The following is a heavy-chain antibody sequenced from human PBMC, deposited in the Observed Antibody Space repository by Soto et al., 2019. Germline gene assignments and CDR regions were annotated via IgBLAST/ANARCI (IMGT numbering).Heavy chain of an antibody. CDR2: IYWDDDK. D-gene: IGHD1-1*01. V-gene: IGHV2-5*02. CDR3: VHRAGRQGNWNGGYFDY. Sequence: QITLKESGPTRVKPTQTLTLTCTFSGFSLSTNGVGVGWIRQPPGKALERLALIYWDDDKRYSPSLSNRLTITKDTSENQVVLTMTNMDPVDTATYFCVHRAGRQGNWNGGYFDYWGQVALVPVSS. CDR1: GFSLSTNGVG. J-gene: IGHJ4*02.